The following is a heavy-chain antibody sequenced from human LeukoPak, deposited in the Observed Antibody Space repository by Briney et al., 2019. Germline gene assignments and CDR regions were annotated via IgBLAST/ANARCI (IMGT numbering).Heavy chain of an antibody. D-gene: IGHD5-18*01. V-gene: IGHV3-23*01. Sequence: GGSLRLSCAASGFTFSSYAMSWVRQAPGKGLEWVSAISGSGGSTYYADSVKGRFTISRDNSKNTLYLQMNSLRAEDTAVYYCTRIQEREYSYGWLAYWGQGTLVTVSS. CDR3: TRIQEREYSYGWLAY. J-gene: IGHJ4*02. CDR1: GFTFSSYA. CDR2: ISGSGGST.